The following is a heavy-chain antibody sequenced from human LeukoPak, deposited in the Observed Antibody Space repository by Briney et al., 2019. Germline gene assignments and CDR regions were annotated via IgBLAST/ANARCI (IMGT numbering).Heavy chain of an antibody. V-gene: IGHV1-69*04. CDR2: IIPILGLT. Sequence: SVKVSCKASGYTFTSYGISWVRQAPGQGLEWMGRIIPILGLTNYAQKFQGRVTITADKSTSTAYMELSSLRSEDTAVYYCARASTVTNGMDVWGQGTTVTVSS. CDR1: GYTFTSYG. CDR3: ARASTVTNGMDV. J-gene: IGHJ6*02. D-gene: IGHD4-17*01.